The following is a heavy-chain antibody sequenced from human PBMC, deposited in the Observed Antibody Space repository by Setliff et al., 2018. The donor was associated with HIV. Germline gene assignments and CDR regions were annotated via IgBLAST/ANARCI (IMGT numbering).Heavy chain of an antibody. D-gene: IGHD6-13*01. Sequence: SVKVSCKTSGVTFNTYAFSWVRQAPGQGLEWMGDIFAFLNIPNYAQKFQGRVTITADKPTSTAYMELTGLRSEDTAIYYCATAQGIATANFDYWGQGTQVTV. CDR2: IFAFLNIP. CDR1: GVTFNTYA. CDR3: ATAQGIATANFDY. V-gene: IGHV1-69*10. J-gene: IGHJ4*02.